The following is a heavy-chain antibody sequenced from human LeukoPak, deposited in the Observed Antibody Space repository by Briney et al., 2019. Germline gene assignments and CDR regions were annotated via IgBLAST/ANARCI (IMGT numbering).Heavy chain of an antibody. V-gene: IGHV1-46*01. CDR3: ARDPPSEAFDY. CDR1: GYTFTSYY. J-gene: IGHJ4*02. CDR2: INPSGGST. Sequence: ASVKVSCKASGYTFTSYYMHWVRQAPGQGLEWMGIINPSGGSTSYAQKFQGRVTMTRDTSTSTVYMELSSLRAEDTAVYYCARDPPSEAFDYWGQGTLVTVSS.